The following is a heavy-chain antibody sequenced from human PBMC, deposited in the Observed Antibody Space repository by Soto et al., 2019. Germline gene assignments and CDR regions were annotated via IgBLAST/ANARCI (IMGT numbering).Heavy chain of an antibody. V-gene: IGHV1-3*01. J-gene: IGHJ4*02. D-gene: IGHD3-16*02. CDR1: WYTFRSYA. CDR2: INAGNGNT. Sequence: SEQVSFNDSWYTFRSYAMHWVRQAPGQRLEWMGWINAGNGNTKYSQNFQGRVTITRDTSASTAYMELRSLRSEDTAVYYCARVNDYVWGSYRSHCDYWGQGTLVTASS. CDR3: ARVNDYVWGSYRSHCDY.